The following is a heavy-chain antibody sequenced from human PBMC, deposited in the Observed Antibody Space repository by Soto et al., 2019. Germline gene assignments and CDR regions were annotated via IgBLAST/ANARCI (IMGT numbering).Heavy chain of an antibody. V-gene: IGHV4-31*03. CDR2: IYYSGST. CDR3: ARGPEKTGYYLSIDP. J-gene: IGHJ5*02. CDR1: GGSISSGGYY. D-gene: IGHD3-9*01. Sequence: SETLSLTCTVSGGSISSGGYYWSWIRQHPGKGLEWIGYIYYSGSTYYNPSLKSRVTISVDTSKNQFSLKLSSVTAADTAVYYCARGPEKTGYYLSIDPWGQGTLVTVSS.